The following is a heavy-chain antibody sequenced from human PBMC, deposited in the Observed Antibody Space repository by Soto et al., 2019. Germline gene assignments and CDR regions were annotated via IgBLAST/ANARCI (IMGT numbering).Heavy chain of an antibody. D-gene: IGHD2-2*01. CDR1: GYTFTGYY. CDR2: INPNSGGT. CDR3: ARGCSSTSCYEDAFDI. J-gene: IGHJ3*02. V-gene: IGHV1-2*04. Sequence: ASVKVPCKASGYTFTGYYMHWVRQAPGQGLEWMGWINPNSGGTNYAQKFQGWVTMTRDTSISTAYMELSRLRSDDTAVYYCARGCSSTSCYEDAFDIWGQGTMVTVSS.